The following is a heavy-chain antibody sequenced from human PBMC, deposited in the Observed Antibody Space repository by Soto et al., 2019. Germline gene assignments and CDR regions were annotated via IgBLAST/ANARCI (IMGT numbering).Heavy chain of an antibody. Sequence: PSETLCLTCTVSGGSISSYYWSWIRQPPGKGLDYIGYIHYSGSTNYNPSLKSRVTISLDTSKNQFSLKLSSVTAADTAVYYCARHGLGLDYWGQGTLVTVSS. J-gene: IGHJ4*02. CDR1: GGSISSYY. V-gene: IGHV4-59*08. D-gene: IGHD1-26*01. CDR2: IHYSGST. CDR3: ARHGLGLDY.